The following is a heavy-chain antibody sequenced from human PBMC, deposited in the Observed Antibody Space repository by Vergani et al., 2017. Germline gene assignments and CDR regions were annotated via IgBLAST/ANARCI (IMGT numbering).Heavy chain of an antibody. D-gene: IGHD5-18*01. CDR1: GFTFGDYA. CDR3: TRDPDVDTAMVNYFDY. CDR2: IRSKAYGGTT. Sequence: EVQLVESGGGLVQPGRSLRLSCTASGFTFGDYAMSWFRQAPGKGLEWVGFIRSKAYGGTTEYAASVKGRFTISRDESKSIAYLQMNSLKTEDTAVYYCTRDPDVDTAMVNYFDYWGQGTLVTVSS. J-gene: IGHJ4*02. V-gene: IGHV3-49*03.